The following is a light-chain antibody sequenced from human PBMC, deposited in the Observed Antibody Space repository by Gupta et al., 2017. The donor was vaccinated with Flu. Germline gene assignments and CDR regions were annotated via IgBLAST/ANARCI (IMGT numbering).Light chain of an antibody. CDR1: QSVSSSY. Sequence: EIVLTQSPGTLSLSPGERATLSCSASQSVSSSYLAWYQQKPGQAPRLLLYGASTRATGIPDRFSGSGSGTDFTLTISRLEPEDFAVYYCQQYGSLPRTFGQGTKVEIK. CDR3: QQYGSLPRT. V-gene: IGKV3-20*01. CDR2: GAS. J-gene: IGKJ1*01.